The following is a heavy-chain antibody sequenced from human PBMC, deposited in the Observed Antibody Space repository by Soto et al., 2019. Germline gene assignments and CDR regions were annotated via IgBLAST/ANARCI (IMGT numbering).Heavy chain of an antibody. CDR1: GGTFSSYA. Sequence: SVKVSCKASGGTFSSYAISWVRQAPGQGLEWMGGIIPIFGNANYAQKFQGRVTITADESTSTAYMGLSSLRSEDTAVYYCASTGTTGYYGMDVWGQGTTVTVSS. J-gene: IGHJ6*02. CDR2: IIPIFGNA. CDR3: ASTGTTGYYGMDV. V-gene: IGHV1-69*13. D-gene: IGHD1-7*01.